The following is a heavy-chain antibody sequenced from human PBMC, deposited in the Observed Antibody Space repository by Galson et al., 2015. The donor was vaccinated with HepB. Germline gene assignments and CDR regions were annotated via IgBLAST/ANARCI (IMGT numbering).Heavy chain of an antibody. Sequence: SVKVSCKASGYTFTSYDINWVRQATGQGLEWMGWMNPNSGNTGYAQKFQGRVTMTRNTSISTAYMELSSLRPEDTAVYYCARGLIPSVPAAYYYYYYYMDVWGKGTTVTVSS. CDR1: GYTFTSYD. CDR3: ARGLIPSVPAAYYYYYYYMDV. V-gene: IGHV1-8*01. D-gene: IGHD2-2*01. J-gene: IGHJ6*03. CDR2: MNPNSGNT.